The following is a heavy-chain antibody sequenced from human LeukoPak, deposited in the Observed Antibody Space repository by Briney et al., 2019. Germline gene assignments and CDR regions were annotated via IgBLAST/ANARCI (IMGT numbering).Heavy chain of an antibody. CDR2: ISYDGSNK. Sequence: GGSLRLSCAASGFTFSSYAMHWVRQAPGKGLEWVAVISYDGSNKYYADSVKGRFTISRDNSKNTLYLQMNSLRAEDTAVYYCAKGAVPYYYYYYMDVWGKGTTVTVSS. D-gene: IGHD6-6*01. CDR3: AKGAVPYYYYYYMDV. CDR1: GFTFSSYA. J-gene: IGHJ6*03. V-gene: IGHV3-30*04.